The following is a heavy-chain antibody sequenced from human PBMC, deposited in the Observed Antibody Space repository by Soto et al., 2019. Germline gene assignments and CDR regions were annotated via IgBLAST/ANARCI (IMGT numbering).Heavy chain of an antibody. J-gene: IGHJ5*02. CDR3: ARMESFGSLNWLDP. CDR1: GYTFTNND. Sequence: ASVKVSCKASGYTFTNNDVSWVRQVTGQGLEWMGWMNPGSGDTGYAQKFQGRVTMTRDISIATAYMELNSLTSEDTAIYYCARMESFGSLNWLDPWGQGTLVTVSS. V-gene: IGHV1-8*02. D-gene: IGHD5-18*01. CDR2: MNPGSGDT.